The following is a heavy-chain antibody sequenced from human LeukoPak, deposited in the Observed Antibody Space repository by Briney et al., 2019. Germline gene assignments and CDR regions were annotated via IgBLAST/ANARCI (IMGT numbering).Heavy chain of an antibody. CDR1: GFTFSTYW. CDR3: ARELVALDY. J-gene: IGHJ4*02. Sequence: GGSLRLSCAASGFTFSTYWMHWVRHAPGKGLVWVSRINSAGSTTTYADSVKGRFTISRDNAKNTLYLQMNRLTAEDTAVYYCARELVALDYWGQGTLVTVSS. D-gene: IGHD2-21*01. V-gene: IGHV3-74*01. CDR2: INSAGSTT.